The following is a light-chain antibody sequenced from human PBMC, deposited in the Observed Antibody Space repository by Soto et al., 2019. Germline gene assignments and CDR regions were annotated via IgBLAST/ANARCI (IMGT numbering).Light chain of an antibody. V-gene: IGKV1-12*01. Sequence: DIQMTQSPSSMSASLGDRVTITCRASQGIAGRVAWYQQKPGKAPRLLYAASSLQIGVPLRFSGSGSGTDFTLTITNLQPEDFATYYCQQVNSSPYTFGQGTKLEI. CDR3: QQVNSSPYT. CDR1: QGIAGR. CDR2: AAS. J-gene: IGKJ2*01.